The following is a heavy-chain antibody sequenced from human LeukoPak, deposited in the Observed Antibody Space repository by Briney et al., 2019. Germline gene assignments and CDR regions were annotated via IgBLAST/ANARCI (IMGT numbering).Heavy chain of an antibody. CDR1: GGTFSSYA. V-gene: IGHV1-69*13. J-gene: IGHJ4*02. CDR3: ASGRDGYNGFDY. D-gene: IGHD5-24*01. CDR2: IIPISGTS. Sequence: SVKVSCKASGGTFSSYAISWVRQAPGQGLAWMGGIIPISGTSNCAQKFQGRVTITADESTSTAYMELSSLRSEDTAVYYCASGRDGYNGFDYWGQGTLVTVSS.